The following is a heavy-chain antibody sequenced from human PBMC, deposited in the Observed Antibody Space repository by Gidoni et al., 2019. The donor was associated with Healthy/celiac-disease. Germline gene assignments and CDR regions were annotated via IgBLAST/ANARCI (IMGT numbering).Heavy chain of an antibody. V-gene: IGHV3-30*18. Sequence: QVQLVESGGGVVQPGRSLRLSCAASGFPFSSYGMHWVRQAPGKGLEWVAVISYDGSNKYYADSVKGRFTISRDNSKNTLYLQMNSLRAEDTAVYYCAKDVYSSSAGTIFDYWGQGTLVTVSS. J-gene: IGHJ4*02. CDR3: AKDVYSSSAGTIFDY. CDR1: GFPFSSYG. CDR2: ISYDGSNK. D-gene: IGHD6-6*01.